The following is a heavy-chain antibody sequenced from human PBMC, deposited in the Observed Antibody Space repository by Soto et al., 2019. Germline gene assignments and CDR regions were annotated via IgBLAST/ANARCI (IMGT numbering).Heavy chain of an antibody. J-gene: IGHJ3*02. CDR1: GDTFSTYT. Sequence: ASVKVSCKAAGDTFSTYTMNWVRQAPGQSLEWMGWINAGSGNTKYSQNFQGRVSITRDTSASTVYMELTGLKSEDTAMYYCARDTETLGPRANDALDIWGQGTMVTVSS. V-gene: IGHV1-3*01. D-gene: IGHD3-3*02. CDR3: ARDTETLGPRANDALDI. CDR2: INAGSGNT.